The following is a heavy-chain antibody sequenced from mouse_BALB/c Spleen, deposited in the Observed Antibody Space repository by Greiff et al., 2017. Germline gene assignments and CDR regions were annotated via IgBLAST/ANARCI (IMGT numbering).Heavy chain of an antibody. Sequence: VQLQQSGAELVRPGASVTLSCKASGYTFTDYEMHWVKQTPVHGLEWIGAIDPETGGTAYNQKFKGKATLTADKSSSTAYMELRSLTSEDSAVYYCTREGWLTLAYWGQGTLVTVSA. J-gene: IGHJ3*01. CDR3: TREGWLTLAY. D-gene: IGHD2-3*01. CDR2: IDPETGGT. V-gene: IGHV1-15*01. CDR1: GYTFTDYE.